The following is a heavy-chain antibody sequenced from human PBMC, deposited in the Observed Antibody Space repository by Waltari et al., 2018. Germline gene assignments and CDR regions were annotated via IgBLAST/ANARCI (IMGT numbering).Heavy chain of an antibody. CDR3: ARPSTENYYYYYYMDV. J-gene: IGHJ6*03. V-gene: IGHV3-48*03. Sequence: EVQVVESGGGLVQPGGSLRLACEACGFTFGSNELPWVRQAPGKGLEWISSIDNTGSTMYYADSVKGRFTISRDNAKSSVFLQMNSLRAEDTAVYYCARPSTENYYYYYYMDVWGKGTTVTVS. CDR2: IDNTGSTM. CDR1: GFTFGSNE.